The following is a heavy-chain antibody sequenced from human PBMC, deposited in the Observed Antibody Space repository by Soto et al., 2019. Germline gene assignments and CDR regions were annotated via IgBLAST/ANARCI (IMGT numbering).Heavy chain of an antibody. J-gene: IGHJ4*02. V-gene: IGHV3-23*01. D-gene: IGHD1-26*01. CDR3: TVDTSGTRSDY. CDR1: GFTFTNYR. Sequence: GGSLRLSCAASGFTFTNYRMNWVRQAPGKGLEWVSNINGGGIITYYAASVKGRFTISRDNSKNTLFLQMNSLRADDTAIYYCTVDTSGTRSDYWGQGTLVTVSS. CDR2: INGGGIIT.